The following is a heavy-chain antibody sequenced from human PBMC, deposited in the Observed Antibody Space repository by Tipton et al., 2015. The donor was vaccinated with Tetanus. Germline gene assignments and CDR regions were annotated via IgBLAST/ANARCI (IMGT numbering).Heavy chain of an antibody. Sequence: TLSLTCTVSGGSISSYYWSWIRQPPGKGLEWIGYIYYSGSTNYNPSLKSRVTISVDTSKNQFSLKLSSVTAADTAVYYCARGDYYDTPGWFDPWGQGTLVTVSS. V-gene: IGHV4-59*01. CDR3: ARGDYYDTPGWFDP. D-gene: IGHD3-22*01. CDR1: GGSISSYY. J-gene: IGHJ5*02. CDR2: IYYSGST.